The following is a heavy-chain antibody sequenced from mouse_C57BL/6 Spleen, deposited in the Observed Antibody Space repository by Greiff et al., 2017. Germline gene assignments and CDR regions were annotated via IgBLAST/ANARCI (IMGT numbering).Heavy chain of an antibody. Sequence: QVQLQQSGAELVRPGSSVKLSCKASGYTFTSYWMHWVKQRPIQGLEWIGNIDPSDSETHYNQKFKDKATLTVDKSSSTAYMQLSSLTSEDSAVYYCARSHYSNWFAYWGQGTLVTVSA. CDR1: GYTFTSYW. V-gene: IGHV1-52*01. CDR2: IDPSDSET. D-gene: IGHD2-5*01. CDR3: ARSHYSNWFAY. J-gene: IGHJ3*01.